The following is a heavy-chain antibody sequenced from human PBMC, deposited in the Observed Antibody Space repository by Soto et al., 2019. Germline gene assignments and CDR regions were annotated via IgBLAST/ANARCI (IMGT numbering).Heavy chain of an antibody. V-gene: IGHV4-39*01. J-gene: IGHJ6*02. CDR3: ATHRRYSSGWYYYGMDV. CDR1: GGSISTTTYY. D-gene: IGHD6-25*01. CDR2: IYYTGRT. Sequence: QLQLQGSGPGLVKPSETLSLTCTVSGGSISTTTYYWGWVRQPPGKGLEWIGNIYYTGRTYYNPSLKSRVTISVDPSNNQFSLRLNSVTAADTAVYYCATHRRYSSGWYYYGMDVWGQGTTVTVSS.